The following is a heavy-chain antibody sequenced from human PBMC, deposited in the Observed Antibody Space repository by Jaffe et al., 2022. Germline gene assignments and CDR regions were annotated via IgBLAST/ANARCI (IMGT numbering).Heavy chain of an antibody. J-gene: IGHJ4*02. Sequence: EVQLVESGGVVVQPGGSLRLSCAASGFTFDDYAMHWVRQAPGKGLEWVSLISWDGGSTYYADSVKGRFTISRDNSKNSLYLQMNSLRAEDTALYYCAKDFRDYDSSGYYYVGVGPRGWQIDYWGQGTLVTVSS. V-gene: IGHV3-43D*04. D-gene: IGHD3-22*01. CDR2: ISWDGGST. CDR1: GFTFDDYA. CDR3: AKDFRDYDSSGYYYVGVGPRGWQIDY.